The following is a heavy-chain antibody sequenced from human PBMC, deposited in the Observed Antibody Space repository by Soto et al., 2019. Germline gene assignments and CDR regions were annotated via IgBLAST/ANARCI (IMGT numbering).Heavy chain of an antibody. J-gene: IGHJ4*02. CDR3: AKERILRRWYSDY. D-gene: IGHD2-15*01. CDR2: ISGSGGST. V-gene: IGHV3-23*01. CDR1: GFTFSSYA. Sequence: PRGSLRISCAASGFTFSSYAVSWVRQAPGKGLEWVSAISGSGGSTYYADSVKGRFTISRDNSKNTLYLQMNSLRAEDTAVYYCAKERILRRWYSDYWGQGTLVTVSS.